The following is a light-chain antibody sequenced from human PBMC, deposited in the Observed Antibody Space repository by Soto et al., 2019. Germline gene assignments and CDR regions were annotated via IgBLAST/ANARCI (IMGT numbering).Light chain of an antibody. CDR2: GAS. J-gene: IGKJ4*01. V-gene: IGKV3-20*01. Sequence: EFVLTQSPATLSVSPGERATLSCRASQSVGSNLAWYQQKPGQAPRLLIFGASSRATGIPDRFSGSGSGTDFTLTISRLEPEDFAVYYCQQYGSSLTFGGGTKVDIK. CDR1: QSVGSN. CDR3: QQYGSSLT.